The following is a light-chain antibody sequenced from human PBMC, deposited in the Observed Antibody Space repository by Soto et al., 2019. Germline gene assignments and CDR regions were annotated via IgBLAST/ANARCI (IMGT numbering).Light chain of an antibody. Sequence: EIVLTQSPGTLSLSPGERATLSCRASQSVTNNYLAWYQRKPGQPPRLLIYGTSYRSTDIPRRLSGSGSGTDFTLTITRLEPEDFAVYYCQQYGSSPPTFGQGTKVEIK. CDR2: GTS. CDR1: QSVTNNY. J-gene: IGKJ1*01. CDR3: QQYGSSPPT. V-gene: IGKV3-20*01.